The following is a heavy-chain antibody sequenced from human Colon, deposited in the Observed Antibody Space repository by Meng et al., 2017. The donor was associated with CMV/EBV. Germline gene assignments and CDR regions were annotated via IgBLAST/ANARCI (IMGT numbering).Heavy chain of an antibody. D-gene: IGHD6-6*01. V-gene: IGHV3-11*06. CDR2: ISTGSSYI. CDR1: GFTFSDYY. Sequence: GESLKISCAASGFTFSDYYMSWIRQAPGKGLEWVASISTGSSYIYYADSLKGRFTISRDNAKDSLYLQIDSLRAEDTGVYYCAREVVPGRRMDVWGQGTTVTVSS. CDR3: AREVVPGRRMDV. J-gene: IGHJ6*02.